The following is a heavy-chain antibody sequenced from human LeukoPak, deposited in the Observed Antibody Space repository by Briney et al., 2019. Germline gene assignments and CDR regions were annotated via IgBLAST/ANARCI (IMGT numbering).Heavy chain of an antibody. D-gene: IGHD2-2*01. J-gene: IGHJ4*02. Sequence: GGSLRLSCTASGFTFSSHAMSWVRQAPGKGLDWFSAIRGSGDSTYHADSVKGRFNISRDNSKNTLYLQMNSLRAEDTAVYYCAKGRYCSSTGCHYFFDNWGQGTLVTVSS. CDR1: GFTFSSHA. CDR3: AKGRYCSSTGCHYFFDN. V-gene: IGHV3-23*01. CDR2: IRGSGDST.